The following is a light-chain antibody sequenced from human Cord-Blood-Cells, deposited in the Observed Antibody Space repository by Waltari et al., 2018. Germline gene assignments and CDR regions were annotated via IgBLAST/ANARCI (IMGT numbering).Light chain of an antibody. CDR1: QSVSSY. J-gene: IGKJ5*01. Sequence: EIVLTQSPATLSLSPGERATLSCRASQSVSSYLAWYQQKPAQAPRLLIYDASNRATGIPARFSGTGSGTDFTLTISSLEPEDFAVYYGQQRRNWPITFGQGTRLEIK. CDR2: DAS. V-gene: IGKV3-11*01. CDR3: QQRRNWPIT.